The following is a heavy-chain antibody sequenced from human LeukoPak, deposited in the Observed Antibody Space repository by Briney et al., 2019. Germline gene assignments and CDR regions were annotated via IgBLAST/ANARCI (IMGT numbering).Heavy chain of an antibody. J-gene: IGHJ5*02. CDR3: ATLTGDDLPREKWLDP. Sequence: SSETLSLTCTVSGGSISSYYWSWIRQPPGKGLEWIGEINHSGSTNYNPSLKSRVTISVDTSKNQFSLKLSSVTAADTAVYYCATLTGDDLPREKWLDPWGQGTLVTVSS. CDR1: GGSISSYY. V-gene: IGHV4-34*01. D-gene: IGHD7-27*01. CDR2: INHSGST.